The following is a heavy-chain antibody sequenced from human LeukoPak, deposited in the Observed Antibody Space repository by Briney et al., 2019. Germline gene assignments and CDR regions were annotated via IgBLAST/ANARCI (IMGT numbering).Heavy chain of an antibody. CDR1: GFTFSSYS. Sequence: GGSPRLSCAASGFTFSSYSMNWVRQAPGKGLEWVSSISSNSSYIYYADSVKGRFTISRDNAKNSLYLQMNSLRAEDTAVYYCAREKPALTYYYDSSGYYYFDYWGQGTLVTVSS. D-gene: IGHD3-22*01. V-gene: IGHV3-21*01. CDR2: ISSNSSYI. J-gene: IGHJ4*02. CDR3: AREKPALTYYYDSSGYYYFDY.